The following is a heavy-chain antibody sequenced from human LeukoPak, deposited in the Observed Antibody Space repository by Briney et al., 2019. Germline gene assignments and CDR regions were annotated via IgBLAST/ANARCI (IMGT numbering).Heavy chain of an antibody. V-gene: IGHV5-51*01. Sequence: PGGSLRLSCKGSGYSFTSYWIGWVRQMPGKGLGWMGIIYPGDSDTRYSPSFQGQVTISADKSISTAYLQWSSLKASDTAMYYCARHFLTHFDYWGQGTLVTVSS. D-gene: IGHD2/OR15-2a*01. J-gene: IGHJ4*02. CDR2: IYPGDSDT. CDR3: ARHFLTHFDY. CDR1: GYSFTSYW.